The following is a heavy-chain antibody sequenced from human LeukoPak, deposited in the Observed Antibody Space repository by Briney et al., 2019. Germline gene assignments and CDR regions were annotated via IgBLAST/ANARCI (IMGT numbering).Heavy chain of an antibody. CDR2: IYPSGST. D-gene: IGHD6-19*01. J-gene: IGHJ4*02. CDR1: GASLSSGSYY. CDR3: ARVGPAVAGTCYFDY. Sequence: PSETLSLTCTVSGASLSSGSYYWSWIPQPPGKGLEWIGRIYPSGSTDYNPSLKSRVTISIYTPKNPFSLKRSSLTPPDTASYFFARVGPAVAGTCYFDYWGQGTLVTVSS. V-gene: IGHV4-61*02.